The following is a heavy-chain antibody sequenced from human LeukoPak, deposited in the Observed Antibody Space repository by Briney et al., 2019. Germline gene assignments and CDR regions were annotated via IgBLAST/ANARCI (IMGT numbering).Heavy chain of an antibody. J-gene: IGHJ4*02. CDR3: ARVGFCDSSSCYSGYFDY. D-gene: IGHD2-2*02. V-gene: IGHV3-20*04. CDR2: INWNGGSR. CDR1: GFTFDDHG. Sequence: GGALRLSCATSGFTFDDHGMSWVRQAPGKGLERGAGINWNGGSRGYADGVKGRLTISRDNAKNSLYLQMNSLGAEDTAFYYCARVGFCDSSSCYSGYFDYWGQGTLVTVSS.